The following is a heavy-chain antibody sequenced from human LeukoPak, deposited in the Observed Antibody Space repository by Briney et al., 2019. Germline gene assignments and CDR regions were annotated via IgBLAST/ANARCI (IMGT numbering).Heavy chain of an antibody. D-gene: IGHD5-18*01. CDR3: ARHRKVDTAGDY. CDR1: GGSISSNNYY. Sequence: PSETLSLTCTVSGGSISSNNYYWGWVRQPPGKGLEWIGSIYYTGSAYYNPSLKSRVTISVDTSRNQFSLKLTSVTAADTAVYYCARHRKVDTAGDYWGREPWSPSPQ. J-gene: IGHJ4*02. V-gene: IGHV4-39*01. CDR2: IYYTGSA.